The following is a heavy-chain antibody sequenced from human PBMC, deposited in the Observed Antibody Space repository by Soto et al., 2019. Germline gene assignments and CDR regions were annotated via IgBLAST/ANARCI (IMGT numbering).Heavy chain of an antibody. Sequence: SETLSLTCTVSGGSISSGGYYWSWIRQHPGKGLEWIGYIYYSGSTYYNPSLKSRVTISVDTSKNQFSLKLSSVTAADTAVYYCARSDWIQLWYYFDYWGQGTLVTSPQ. CDR3: ARSDWIQLWYYFDY. D-gene: IGHD5-18*01. CDR2: IYYSGST. CDR1: GGSISSGGYY. V-gene: IGHV4-31*03. J-gene: IGHJ4*02.